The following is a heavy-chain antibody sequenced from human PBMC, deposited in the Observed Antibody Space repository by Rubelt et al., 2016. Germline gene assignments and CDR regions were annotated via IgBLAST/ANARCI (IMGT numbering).Heavy chain of an antibody. J-gene: IGHJ4*02. CDR2: ISRSSDYI. Sequence: QLQESGPGLVKPSETLSLTCTVSGGSIISSSHYWGWIRQAPGKGLEWVSAISRSSDYIFYGDSVRGRFTISRDNAKNSLDLQMNSLRAEDTAVYYCARVNWEESYPRSDYWGQGTLVTVSS. CDR1: GGSIISSS. D-gene: IGHD1-26*01. CDR3: ARVNWEESYPRSDY. V-gene: IGHV3-21*01.